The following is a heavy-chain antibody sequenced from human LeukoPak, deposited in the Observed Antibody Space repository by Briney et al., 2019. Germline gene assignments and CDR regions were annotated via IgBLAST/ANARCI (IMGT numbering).Heavy chain of an antibody. J-gene: IGHJ4*02. D-gene: IGHD1-1*01. CDR2: ISGSGGST. CDR1: GFTFSSYA. V-gene: IGHV3-23*01. Sequence: GGSLRLSCAASGFTFSSYAMSWVRQAPGKGLEWVSAISGSGGSTYYADSVKGRFTISRDNSKNTLYLQTNSLRAEDTAVYYCAKNKDWNDEELDYWGQGTLVTVSS. CDR3: AKNKDWNDEELDY.